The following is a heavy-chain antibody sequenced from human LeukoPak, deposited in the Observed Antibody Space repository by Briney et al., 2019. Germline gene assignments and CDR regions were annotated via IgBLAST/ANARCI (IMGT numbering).Heavy chain of an antibody. D-gene: IGHD5-12*01. CDR3: ARDQDRIRGYSGHDSAFDY. J-gene: IGHJ4*02. Sequence: ASVKVSCKASGYTFTTYYMHWVRQAPGQGLEWMGIINPSGGSTTYAQKFQGRVTMTRDMSTSTVYMELSSLRSEDTAVYYCARDQDRIRGYSGHDSAFDYWGQGTLVTLSS. CDR2: INPSGGST. CDR1: GYTFTTYY. V-gene: IGHV1-46*01.